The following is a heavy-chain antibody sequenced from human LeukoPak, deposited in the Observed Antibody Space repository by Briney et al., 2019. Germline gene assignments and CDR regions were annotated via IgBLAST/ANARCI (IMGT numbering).Heavy chain of an antibody. CDR2: INHSGIK. D-gene: IGHD3-10*01. J-gene: IGHJ3*02. V-gene: IGHV4-34*01. Sequence: SETLSLTCAVYAGSFSRYYWSWVRQPPGNGLEWIGEINHSGIKNYIPHIKRRVTISVDTSKNQFSLKLSSVPAADTAVSYCARGNYYGSGPLGDFDIWGQGTMVTVSS. CDR3: ARGNYYGSGPLGDFDI. CDR1: AGSFSRYY.